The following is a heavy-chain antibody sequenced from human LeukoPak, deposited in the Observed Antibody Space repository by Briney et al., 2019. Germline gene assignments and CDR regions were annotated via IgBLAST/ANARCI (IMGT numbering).Heavy chain of an antibody. Sequence: GGSLRLSCAASGFTFSSYGITWVRQAPGKGLEWVSGISGSSGNIYYADSVKGRFTISRDSSKNTLYLQMNSLRVEDTAVYYCARWAGYGDSWGQGTLGTVSS. J-gene: IGHJ4*02. CDR2: ISGSSGNI. CDR1: GFTFSSYG. V-gene: IGHV3-23*01. CDR3: ARWAGYGDS. D-gene: IGHD5-12*01.